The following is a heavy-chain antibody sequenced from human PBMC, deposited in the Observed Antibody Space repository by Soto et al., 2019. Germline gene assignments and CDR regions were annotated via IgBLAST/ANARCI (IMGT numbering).Heavy chain of an antibody. CDR2: ISRDGSYI. CDR1: GFNFSRHA. J-gene: IGHJ5*01. D-gene: IGHD3-3*01. Sequence: QVQLVESGGGEVQPGGSLRLSCAASGFNFSRHAIHWVRLTPGRGLEWVLAISRDGSYIYYTDSVKGRFTVSRDNSKNTVFVQMNRLIPDDTALYFCARTRNGGVADSFDSWGQGTRVTVSS. CDR3: ARTRNGGVADSFDS. V-gene: IGHV3-30*04.